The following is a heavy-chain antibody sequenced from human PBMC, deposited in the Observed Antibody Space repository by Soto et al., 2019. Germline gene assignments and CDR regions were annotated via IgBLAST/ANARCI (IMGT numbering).Heavy chain of an antibody. J-gene: IGHJ4*02. CDR2: ISAYNGST. CDR1: GYTCTSYG. V-gene: IGHV1-18*01. Sequence: QVQLVQSGAEVKKPGASVKVSCKASGYTCTSYGISWVRQAPGQGLEWLGWISAYNGSTNNAQKRQGRVTMTTDTSTSTAYMELRSLRSDDTAVYYCARRGYDFWSGYYRYYFDYWGQGTLVTVSS. D-gene: IGHD3-3*01. CDR3: ARRGYDFWSGYYRYYFDY.